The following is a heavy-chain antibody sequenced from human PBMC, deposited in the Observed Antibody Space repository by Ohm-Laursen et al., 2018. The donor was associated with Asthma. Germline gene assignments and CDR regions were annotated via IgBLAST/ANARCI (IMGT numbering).Heavy chain of an antibody. J-gene: IGHJ6*02. D-gene: IGHD2-2*01. CDR1: GFTFSSYG. CDR3: ARVPAATNYYYYYGMDV. CDR2: IWYDGSNK. V-gene: IGHV3-33*01. Sequence: SLRLSCAASGFTFSSYGMHWVRQAPGKGLEWVAVIWYDGSNKYYADSVKGRFTISRDNSKNTLYLQMNSLRAADTAVYYCARVPAATNYYYYYGMDVWGQGTTVTVSS.